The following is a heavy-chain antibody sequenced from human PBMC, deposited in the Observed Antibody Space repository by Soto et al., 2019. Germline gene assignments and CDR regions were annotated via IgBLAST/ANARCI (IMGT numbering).Heavy chain of an antibody. Sequence: GGSLRLSCAASGFDFNNAWINWVRQAPGKGLEWIGRIRSKVHGETTDFAVSVRGRFAITRDDSRNMVYMQMNALNTEDTAMYYCTTDSYTSTRVDRFDYWGLGTRVTVSS. CDR2: IRSKVHGETT. D-gene: IGHD2-2*01. V-gene: IGHV3-15*07. CDR1: GFDFNNAW. J-gene: IGHJ4*01. CDR3: TTDSYTSTRVDRFDY.